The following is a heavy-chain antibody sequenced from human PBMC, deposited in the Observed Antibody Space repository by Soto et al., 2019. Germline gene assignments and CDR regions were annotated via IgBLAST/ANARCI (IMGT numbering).Heavy chain of an antibody. CDR3: TKSSGGSSSVGMDY. V-gene: IGHV3-30*04. J-gene: IGHJ4*02. Sequence: XESLSLSYAVSGFIFKNYALNWVRQAPGKGLEWVASITRDGYNKYYADSVKGRFTISRDNSKNTLSLQMTALRVEDSSVYYCTKSSGGSSSVGMDYWGPRTLVTVSS. CDR1: GFIFKNYA. D-gene: IGHD6-6*01. CDR2: ITRDGYNK.